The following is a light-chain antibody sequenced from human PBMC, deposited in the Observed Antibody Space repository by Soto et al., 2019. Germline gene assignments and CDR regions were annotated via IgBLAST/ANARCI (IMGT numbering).Light chain of an antibody. CDR3: HQSYSSLVYT. J-gene: IGKJ5*01. V-gene: IGKV1-39*01. CDR1: ENLGTC. Sequence: DIQMSQSPSSLVASVGGRVTLTCRASENLGTCLDLYQQKPGKAPTVLIYTASTWQSGVPSRFSGSGSGTDFTLTINSLQPEDSATYYCHQSYSSLVYTFGPGTRLEIK. CDR2: TAS.